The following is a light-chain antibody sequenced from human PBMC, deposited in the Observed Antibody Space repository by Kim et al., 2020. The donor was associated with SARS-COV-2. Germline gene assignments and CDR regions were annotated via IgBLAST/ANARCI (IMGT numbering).Light chain of an antibody. V-gene: IGKV3-20*01. Sequence: APGDTAPLSCRTSQTIANTYLAWYQQRPGQAPRLLIYGATSRATAIPDRFSGSGSGTDFTLTISRLEPEDFAVYYCQQYGYSPRTFGQGTKVDIK. J-gene: IGKJ1*01. CDR1: QTIANTY. CDR3: QQYGYSPRT. CDR2: GAT.